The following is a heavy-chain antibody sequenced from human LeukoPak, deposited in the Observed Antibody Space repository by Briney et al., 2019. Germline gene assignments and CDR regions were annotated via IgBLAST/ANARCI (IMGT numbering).Heavy chain of an antibody. J-gene: IGHJ6*02. V-gene: IGHV3-48*04. CDR3: ARGRAAASSYPPMDV. CDR1: GFTFSSYS. CDR2: ISSSSSTI. D-gene: IGHD6-13*01. Sequence: QTGGSLRLSCAASGFTFSSYSMNWVRQAPGKGLEWVSYISSSSSTIYYADSVKGRFTISRDNAKNSLYLQMNSLRAEDTAVYYCARGRAAASSYPPMDVWGQGTTVTVSS.